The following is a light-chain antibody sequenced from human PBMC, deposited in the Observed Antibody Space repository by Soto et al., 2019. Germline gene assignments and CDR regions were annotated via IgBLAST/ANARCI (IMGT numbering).Light chain of an antibody. V-gene: IGLV2-14*03. CDR3: SSYAINTWV. CDR2: DVS. J-gene: IGLJ3*02. Sequence: HSVLTQPASVSGSPGQSITISCTGTSSDVGGYNYVSWYQQHPGKAPKLMIYDVSDRPSGVSNRFSVSKSGNTASLTISGLQAEDEDDYYCSSYAINTWVFGGGTKVTVL. CDR1: SSDVGGYNY.